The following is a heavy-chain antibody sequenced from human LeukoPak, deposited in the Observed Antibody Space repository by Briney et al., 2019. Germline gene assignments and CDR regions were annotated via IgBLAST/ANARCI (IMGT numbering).Heavy chain of an antibody. CDR2: ISNSGSTI. J-gene: IGHJ4*01. D-gene: IGHD1-26*01. CDR3: ARGLRFGSGTFDPLGY. V-gene: IGHV3-11*01. CDR1: GFTFSDYY. Sequence: GGSLRLSCAASGFTFSDYYMSWIRQAPGKGLEWVSYISNSGSTIYYADSVKGRFTISRDNAKNSLYLQMNSLRAEDTAVYSCARGLRFGSGTFDPLGYWGHGTLVTVSS.